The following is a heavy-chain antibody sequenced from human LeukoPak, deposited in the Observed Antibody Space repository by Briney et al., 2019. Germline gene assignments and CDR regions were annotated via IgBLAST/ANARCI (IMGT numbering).Heavy chain of an antibody. CDR1: GGSFSGYY. J-gene: IGHJ4*02. CDR3: ARAPSRGYSYGYVGRGFDY. Sequence: SETLSLTCAVYGGSFSGYYWSWIRQPPGKGLEWIGETNHSGSTNYNPSLKSRVTISVDTSKNQFSLKLSSVTAADTAVYYCARAPSRGYSYGYVGRGFDYWGQGTLVTVSS. D-gene: IGHD5-18*01. CDR2: TNHSGST. V-gene: IGHV4-34*01.